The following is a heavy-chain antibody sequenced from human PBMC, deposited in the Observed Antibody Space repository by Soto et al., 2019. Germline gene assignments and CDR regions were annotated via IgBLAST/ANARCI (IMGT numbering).Heavy chain of an antibody. CDR1: GGSISSSY. D-gene: IGHD1-26*01. V-gene: IGHV4-59*08. J-gene: IGHJ4*02. Sequence: QVQLQESGPGLVKPSETLSLTCTVSGGSISSSYWSWIRQPPGKGLEWIGYIYYRGSTNYNPSLESRVTISVDTSKNQFSLKLSSVTAADTAVYSCARLWRLNSGSYYFDYWGQGTLVTVSS. CDR3: ARLWRLNSGSYYFDY. CDR2: IYYRGST.